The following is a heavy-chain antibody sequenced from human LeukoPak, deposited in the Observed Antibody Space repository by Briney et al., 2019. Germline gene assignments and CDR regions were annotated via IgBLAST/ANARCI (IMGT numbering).Heavy chain of an antibody. CDR3: ARDLGYGSGSYSIFDY. V-gene: IGHV4-4*07. CDR2: IYTSGST. J-gene: IGHJ4*02. D-gene: IGHD3-10*01. CDR1: GGSISSYY. Sequence: SETLSLTCTVSGGSISSYYWSWIRQPAGKGLEWIGRIYTSGSTNYNPSLKSRVTMSVDTSKNQFSLKLSPVTAADTAVYYCARDLGYGSGSYSIFDYWGQGTLVTVSS.